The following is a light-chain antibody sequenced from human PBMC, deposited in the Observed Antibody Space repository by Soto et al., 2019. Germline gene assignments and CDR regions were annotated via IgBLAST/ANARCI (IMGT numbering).Light chain of an antibody. J-gene: IGKJ1*01. CDR1: QSFSSTF. Sequence: EIVLTQSPGTLSLSPGERATLSCRASQSFSSTFLAWYQHKPGQSPRLLIYAASSRATDIPDRFSGSGSGTAFTLTISRLEPEDFAVYYCQQYGSSPRTFGQGTRVEIK. CDR3: QQYGSSPRT. V-gene: IGKV3-20*01. CDR2: AAS.